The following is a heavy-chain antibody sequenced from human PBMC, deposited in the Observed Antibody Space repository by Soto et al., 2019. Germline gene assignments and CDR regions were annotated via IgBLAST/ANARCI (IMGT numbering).Heavy chain of an antibody. CDR2: ISAYNGNT. CDR1: AYTFTSDG. V-gene: IGHV1-18*01. Sequence: ASVNVSCXASAYTFTSDGIRWVRQAPGQGLEWMGWISAYNGNTNYAQKLQGRVTMTTDTSTSTDYMERRSLRSDDTAVYYCARGGAAAERFGRYYYYMDVWGKGTTVTVSS. D-gene: IGHD6-13*01. CDR3: ARGGAAAERFGRYYYYMDV. J-gene: IGHJ6*03.